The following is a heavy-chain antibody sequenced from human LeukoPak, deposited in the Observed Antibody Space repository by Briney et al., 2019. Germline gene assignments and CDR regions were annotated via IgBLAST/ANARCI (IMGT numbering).Heavy chain of an antibody. J-gene: IGHJ4*02. CDR1: GFTFSDYY. V-gene: IGHV3-11*01. CDR2: ISSSGSTI. CDR3: ARLQPLVGSSDY. Sequence: GGSLRLSCAASGFTFSDYYMSWIRQAPGKGLEWGSYISSSGSTIYYADSGKGRFTISRDNAKNSLYLQMNSMRAEHTAVYYCARLQPLVGSSDYWGQGTLVTVSS. D-gene: IGHD6-13*01.